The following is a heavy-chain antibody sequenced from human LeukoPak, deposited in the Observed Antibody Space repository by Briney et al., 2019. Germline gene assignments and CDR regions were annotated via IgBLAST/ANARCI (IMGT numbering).Heavy chain of an antibody. CDR2: ISSSGSTI. V-gene: IGHV3-48*03. CDR3: ARDLRSVAATSGRRIMSTDDAFDI. J-gene: IGHJ3*02. Sequence: GGSLRLSCAASGFTFSSYEMNWVRQAPGKGLEWVSYISSSGSTIYYADSVKGRFTISRDNAKNSLYLQMNSLRAEDTAVYYCARDLRSVAATSGRRIMSTDDAFDIWGQGTMVTVSS. CDR1: GFTFSSYE. D-gene: IGHD2-15*01.